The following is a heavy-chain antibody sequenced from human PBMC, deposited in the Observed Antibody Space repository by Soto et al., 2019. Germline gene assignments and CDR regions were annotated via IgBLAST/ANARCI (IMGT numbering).Heavy chain of an antibody. Sequence: EVHLVESGGGLVKPGGSLRLSCAASDFTITNAWMNWVRQAPGKGLEWVGRIKTKAEGGATDYAAPLKGRFTISRDDSRNTQFLQMNSLKTEGTAVYYFTTGSVEGVWGQGATVTVSS. CDR2: IKTKAEGGAT. CDR1: DFTITNAW. CDR3: TTGSVEGV. J-gene: IGHJ6*02. D-gene: IGHD2-15*01. V-gene: IGHV3-15*07.